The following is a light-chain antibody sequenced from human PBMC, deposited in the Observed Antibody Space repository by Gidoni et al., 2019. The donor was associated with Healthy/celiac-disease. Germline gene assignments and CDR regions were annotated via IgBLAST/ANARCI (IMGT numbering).Light chain of an antibody. V-gene: IGKV1-39*01. CDR3: QQSYSTPRT. Sequence: DSQMTKSPSSLSASVGDRVTITCRASQSISSYLNWFQQKPGKAPNLLIYAASSLQSGVPSRFSGSGSGTDFTLTISSLQPEDFATYYCQQSYSTPRTFGQGTKVEIK. J-gene: IGKJ1*01. CDR2: AAS. CDR1: QSISSY.